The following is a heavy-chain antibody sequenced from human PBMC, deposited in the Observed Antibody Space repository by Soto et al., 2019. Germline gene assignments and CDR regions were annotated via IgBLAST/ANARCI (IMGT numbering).Heavy chain of an antibody. CDR3: ASTDVGYTYNFDY. J-gene: IGHJ4*02. CDR1: GFTFISYS. V-gene: IGHV3-48*02. CDR2: ITSGSSTI. Sequence: GGSLRLSCAASGFTFISYSMNWVRQAPGKGLEWVSFITSGSSTIYYADSVKGRFTISRDNAKNSLYLQMNSLRDEDTAVYYCASTDVGYTYNFDYWGQGTLVTVSS. D-gene: IGHD6-25*01.